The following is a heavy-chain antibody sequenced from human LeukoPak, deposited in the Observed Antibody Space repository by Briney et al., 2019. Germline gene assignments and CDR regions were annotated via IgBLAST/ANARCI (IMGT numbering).Heavy chain of an antibody. CDR3: TTEYDFWSGYQD. CDR2: IKSKTDGGTT. V-gene: IGHV3-15*01. Sequence: PGGSLRLSCAASGFTFSNAWMSWVRQAPGKGLEWVGRIKSKTDGGTTDYAAPVKGRFTISRDDSKNTLYLQMNSLKTEDTAAYYCTTEYDFWSGYQDWGQGTLVTVSS. D-gene: IGHD3-3*01. J-gene: IGHJ4*02. CDR1: GFTFSNAW.